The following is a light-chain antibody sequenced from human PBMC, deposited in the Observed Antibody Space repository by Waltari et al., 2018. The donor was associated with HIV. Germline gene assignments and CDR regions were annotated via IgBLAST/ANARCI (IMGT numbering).Light chain of an antibody. CDR3: QQYYSTPRT. CDR1: QSVLYSSNNKNY. Sequence: DIVMTQSPDSLAVSLGERATITCKSSQSVLYSSNNKNYLAWYQQKPGHPKLLIYWASTRESGVPDRFSGSGSGTDFTLTISSLQAEDVAVYYCQQYYSTPRTFGQGTKVEIK. J-gene: IGKJ1*01. V-gene: IGKV4-1*01. CDR2: WAS.